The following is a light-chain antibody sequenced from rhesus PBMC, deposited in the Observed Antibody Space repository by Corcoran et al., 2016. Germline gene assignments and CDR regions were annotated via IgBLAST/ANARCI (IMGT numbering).Light chain of an antibody. Sequence: EIVMTQSPATLSLSPGERATLSCRASQSVSSSLAWYQQKPGQAPKLLIDGASSRATGIPDRFSGSGSGTEFTLTISGLEPEDVGVYCCQQDYSWPPLAFGGGTKVELK. CDR1: QSVSSS. J-gene: IGKJ4*01. CDR2: GAS. CDR3: QQDYSWPPLA. V-gene: IGKV3-42*01.